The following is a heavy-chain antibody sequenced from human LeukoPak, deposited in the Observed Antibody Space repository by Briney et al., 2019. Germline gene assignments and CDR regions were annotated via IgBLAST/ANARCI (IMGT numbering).Heavy chain of an antibody. J-gene: IGHJ4*02. CDR2: IKTKTDGGTT. Sequence: PGGSLRLSCAASGFAFSNAWMSWVRQAPGKGLEWVGRIKTKTDGGTTDYAAPVKGRFTISRDDSKNTLYLQMNSLKTEDTAVYYCTTGGDYNYPDGCWDQGTLVTVSS. D-gene: IGHD4-17*01. V-gene: IGHV3-15*01. CDR3: TTGGDYNYPDGC. CDR1: GFAFSNAW.